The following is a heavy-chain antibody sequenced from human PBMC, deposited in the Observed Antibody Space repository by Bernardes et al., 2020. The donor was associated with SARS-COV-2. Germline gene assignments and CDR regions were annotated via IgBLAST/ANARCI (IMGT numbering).Heavy chain of an antibody. D-gene: IGHD2-15*01. J-gene: IGHJ4*02. CDR2: MSPDDGVV. CDR1: GYNFSSYD. Sequence: ASVKVSCKTSGYNFSSYDINWVRKAPGGGLEWMGGMSPDDGVVGYAQKFQGRVMMTRDTSTNTAYMELNSLRSDDTAVYYCARARYCRGGSCYVDTDHWGQGTLVIVSS. CDR3: ARARYCRGGSCYVDTDH. V-gene: IGHV1-8*01.